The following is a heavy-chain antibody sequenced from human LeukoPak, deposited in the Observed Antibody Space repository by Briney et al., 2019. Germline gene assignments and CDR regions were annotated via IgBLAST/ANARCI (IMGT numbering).Heavy chain of an antibody. J-gene: IGHJ4*02. D-gene: IGHD2/OR15-2a*01. CDR2: IAPYNDNA. V-gene: IGHV1-18*01. CDR3: TRDPRHKYGNFDN. Sequence: GASVKVSCKASGYNFATYGISWVRQAPGQGLEWMGWIAPYNDNANSAQKFQGRLSMTADTSTSTASMELRSLRSDDTAVHYCTRDPRHKYGNFDNWGQGTLVTVSS. CDR1: GYNFATYG.